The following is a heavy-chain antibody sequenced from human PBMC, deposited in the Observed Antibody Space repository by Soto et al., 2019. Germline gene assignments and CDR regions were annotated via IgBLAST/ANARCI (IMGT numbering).Heavy chain of an antibody. CDR3: ARHTSSGQPWRYYFDY. D-gene: IGHD6-19*01. Sequence: SETLSLTCSVSGGSISSYYWSWIRQPPGKGLEWIGYIYYSGNTNYKSSLKSRVTISVDASKNQFSLELSSVTAADTAVYYCARHTSSGQPWRYYFDYWGQGTLVTVSS. V-gene: IGHV4-59*08. CDR1: GGSISSYY. CDR2: IYYSGNT. J-gene: IGHJ4*02.